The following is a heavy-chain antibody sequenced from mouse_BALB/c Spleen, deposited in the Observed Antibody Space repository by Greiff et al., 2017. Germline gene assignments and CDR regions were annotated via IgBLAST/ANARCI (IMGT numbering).Heavy chain of an antibody. CDR2: ISSGGST. J-gene: IGHJ4*01. Sequence: EVKLVESGGGLVKPGGSLKLSCAASGFTFSSYAMSWVRQTPEKRLGWVASISSGGSTYYPDSVKGRFTISRDNARNILYLQMSSLRSEDTAMYYCARWGYDAMDYWGQGTSVTVSS. CDR1: GFTFSSYA. V-gene: IGHV5-6-5*01. CDR3: ARWGYDAMDY.